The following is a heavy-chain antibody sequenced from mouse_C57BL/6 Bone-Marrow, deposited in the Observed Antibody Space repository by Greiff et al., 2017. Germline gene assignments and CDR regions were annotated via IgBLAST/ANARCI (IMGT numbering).Heavy chain of an antibody. J-gene: IGHJ1*03. CDR2: INPSNGGT. CDR1: GYTFTSYW. V-gene: IGHV1-53*01. Sequence: QVQLQQPGTELVKPGASVKLSCKASGYTFTSYWMHWVKQRPGQGLEWIGNINPSNGGTNYNENFKSKDTLTVDKSSRTAYMQLSSLTSEDSAVYYCARSSYYGSWYWYFDVWGTGTTVTVSS. D-gene: IGHD1-1*01. CDR3: ARSSYYGSWYWYFDV.